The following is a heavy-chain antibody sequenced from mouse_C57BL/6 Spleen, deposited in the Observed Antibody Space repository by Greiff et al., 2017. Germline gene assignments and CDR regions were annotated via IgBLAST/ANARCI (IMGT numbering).Heavy chain of an antibody. Sequence: DVKLVESGGGLVQPKGSLKLSCAASGFSFNTYAMNWVRQAPGKGLEWVARIRSKSNNYATYYADSVKDRFTISRDDSESMLYLQMNNLKTEDTAMYYCVREVYGSSPYAMDYWGQGTSVTVSS. V-gene: IGHV10-1*01. CDR3: VREVYGSSPYAMDY. CDR2: IRSKSNNYAT. CDR1: GFSFNTYA. D-gene: IGHD1-1*01. J-gene: IGHJ4*01.